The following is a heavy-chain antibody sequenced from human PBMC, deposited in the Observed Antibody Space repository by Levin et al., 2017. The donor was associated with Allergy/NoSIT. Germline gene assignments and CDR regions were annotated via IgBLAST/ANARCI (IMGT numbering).Heavy chain of an antibody. V-gene: IGHV3-23*01. CDR1: GFTFSSYA. D-gene: IGHD3-10*01. Sequence: GESLKISCAASGFTFSSYAMSWVRQAPGKGLEWVSAISGSGGSTYYADSVKGRFTISRDNSKNTLYLQMNSLRAEDTAVYYCAKAPIGFGGLWFDYWGQGTLVTVSS. CDR2: ISGSGGST. J-gene: IGHJ4*02. CDR3: AKAPIGFGGLWFDY.